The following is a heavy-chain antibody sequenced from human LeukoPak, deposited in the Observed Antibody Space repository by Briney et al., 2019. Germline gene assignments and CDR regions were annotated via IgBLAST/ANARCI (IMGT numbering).Heavy chain of an antibody. D-gene: IGHD6-13*01. Sequence: PSETLSLTCTVSGCTISNKSYYWVWLPQPPGQALVWFGSINYSWSSYYNPSLNRRITISVHTSNYQYPLKLSIVPDANTAVYYCARHVSAAAGTEYLDYWGQGTLVTVSS. CDR3: ARHVSAAAGTEYLDY. V-gene: IGHV4-39*01. CDR2: INYSWSS. CDR1: GCTISNKSYY. J-gene: IGHJ4*02.